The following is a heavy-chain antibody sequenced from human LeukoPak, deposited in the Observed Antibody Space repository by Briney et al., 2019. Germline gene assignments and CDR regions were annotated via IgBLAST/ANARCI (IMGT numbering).Heavy chain of an antibody. V-gene: IGHV3-30*18. J-gene: IGHJ3*02. CDR1: GFTFSSYG. Sequence: GGSLRLSCAASGFTFSSYGMHWVRQAPGKGLEWVAVISYDGSNKCYADSVKGRSTISRDNSKNTLYLQMNSLRAEDTAVYYCAKLGIDAFDIWGQGTMVTVSS. CDR3: AKLGIDAFDI. CDR2: ISYDGSNK. D-gene: IGHD1-26*01.